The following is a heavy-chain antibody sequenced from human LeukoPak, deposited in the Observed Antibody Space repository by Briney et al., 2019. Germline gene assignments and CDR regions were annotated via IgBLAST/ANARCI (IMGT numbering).Heavy chain of an antibody. J-gene: IGHJ4*02. Sequence: GGSLRLSCAASGFTFSSYGMNWVRQAPGKGLEWVSYISSSSSTIYYADSVKGRFTISRDNSKNTLYLQMNSLRAEDTAVYYCAKDRGYYYGSGTEGLDYWGQGTLVTVSS. D-gene: IGHD3-10*01. V-gene: IGHV3-48*01. CDR3: AKDRGYYYGSGTEGLDY. CDR2: ISSSSSTI. CDR1: GFTFSSYG.